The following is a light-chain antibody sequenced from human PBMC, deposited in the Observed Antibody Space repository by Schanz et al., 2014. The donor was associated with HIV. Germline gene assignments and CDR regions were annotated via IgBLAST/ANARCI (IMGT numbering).Light chain of an antibody. CDR2: EVT. CDR1: SSDVGSYSL. V-gene: IGLV2-14*02. CDR3: SSYTNSSWV. J-gene: IGLJ3*02. Sequence: QSVLTQPASVSGSPGQSITISCTGTSSDVGSYSLVSWYQQHPGKAPKLMIYEVTKRPSGVSDRFSGSKSGNTASLTISGLQAEDEADYHCSSYTNSSWVFGGGTKLTVL.